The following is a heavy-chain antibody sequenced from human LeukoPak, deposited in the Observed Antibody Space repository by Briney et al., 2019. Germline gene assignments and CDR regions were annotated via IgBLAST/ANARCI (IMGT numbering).Heavy chain of an antibody. CDR3: ARHHGGTYPGLFDY. Sequence: PSETLSLTCTVSGGSITTYYWSWIRQPPGKGLEWIGYICNSGNTNYNPSLKSRVTVSVDTSKNQFSLKLSSVTAADTAVYCARHHGGTYPGLFDYWGQGSLVTVSS. J-gene: IGHJ4*02. D-gene: IGHD2-15*01. CDR2: ICNSGNT. CDR1: GGSITTYY. V-gene: IGHV4-59*08.